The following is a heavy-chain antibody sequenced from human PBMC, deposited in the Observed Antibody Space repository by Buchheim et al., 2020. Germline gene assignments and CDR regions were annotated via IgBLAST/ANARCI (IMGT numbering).Heavy chain of an antibody. V-gene: IGHV3-21*01. J-gene: IGHJ4*02. D-gene: IGHD6-25*01. Sequence: EVQLVESGGGLVKPGGSLRLSCSGSGFTFSTYSINWVRQAPGKGLEWVSSISSNSIYIYYADSVKGRFTVSRDNAKHSLFLQMNSLRVDDTAVYYCARVGSASEFDYWGQGTL. CDR1: GFTFSTYS. CDR3: ARVGSASEFDY. CDR2: ISSNSIYI.